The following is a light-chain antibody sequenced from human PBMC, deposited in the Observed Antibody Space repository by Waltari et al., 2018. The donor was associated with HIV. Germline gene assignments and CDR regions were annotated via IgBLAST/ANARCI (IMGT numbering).Light chain of an antibody. J-gene: IGKJ4*01. Sequence: EIVLTQSPATLPLSPGQRATLSCRASQSVSSYLAWYQQKPGQAPRLLIYDASTRATGIPARFSGSGSGTDFTLTISSLEPEDFAVYYCQQRSNWLTFGGGTKVEIK. CDR2: DAS. CDR3: QQRSNWLT. CDR1: QSVSSY. V-gene: IGKV3-11*01.